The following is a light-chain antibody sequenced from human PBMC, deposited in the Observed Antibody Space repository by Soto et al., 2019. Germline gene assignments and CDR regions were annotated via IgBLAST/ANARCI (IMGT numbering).Light chain of an antibody. J-gene: IGLJ1*01. CDR1: SSDVGGYKY. CDR2: EVN. V-gene: IGLV2-8*01. Sequence: QSALTQPPSASESPGQSVTISCTGTSSDVGGYKYVSWYQQHTGKAPKLMIFEVNKRPSGVPDRFSGSKSGNTASLTVSGLQAEDEADYYCSSYAGINNLGVFGNGTKDTVL. CDR3: SSYAGINNLGV.